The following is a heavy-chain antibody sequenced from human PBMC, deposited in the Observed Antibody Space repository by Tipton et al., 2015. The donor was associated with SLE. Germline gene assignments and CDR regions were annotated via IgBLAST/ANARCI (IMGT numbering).Heavy chain of an antibody. CDR1: GGSFSGYY. D-gene: IGHD4-17*01. V-gene: IGHV4-34*01. Sequence: TLSLTCAVYGGSFSGYYWSWIRQPPGKGLEWIGEINHSGSTNYNPSLKSHVTISVDTSKNQFSLKLSSVTAADTAVYYCAGTYYGDYVWFDPWGQGILVTVSS. J-gene: IGHJ5*02. CDR2: INHSGST. CDR3: AGTYYGDYVWFDP.